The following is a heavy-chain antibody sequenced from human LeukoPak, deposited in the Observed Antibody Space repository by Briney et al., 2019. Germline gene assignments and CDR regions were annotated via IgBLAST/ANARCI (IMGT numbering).Heavy chain of an antibody. D-gene: IGHD3-22*01. CDR1: GGSFSGYY. Sequence: PSETLSLTCAVYGGSFSGYYWSWIRQPPGKGLEWIGEINHSGSTNYNPSLKSRVTISVDTSKNQFSLKLSSVTAADTAVYYCARGNSAYYYDSSGYRPSSALDYWGQGTLVTVSS. CDR2: INHSGST. V-gene: IGHV4-34*01. J-gene: IGHJ4*02. CDR3: ARGNSAYYYDSSGYRPSSALDY.